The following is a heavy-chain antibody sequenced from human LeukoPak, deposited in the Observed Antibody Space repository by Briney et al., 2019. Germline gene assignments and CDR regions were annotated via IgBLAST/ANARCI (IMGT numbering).Heavy chain of an antibody. CDR1: GGSISSSNW. CDR3: ARGGGIAAATGYNWFDP. D-gene: IGHD6-13*01. CDR2: IYHSGST. J-gene: IGHJ5*02. V-gene: IGHV4-4*02. Sequence: SGTLSLTCAVSGGSISSSNWWSWVRQPPGKGLEWIGEIYHSGSTNYNPSLKSRVTISVDKSKNQFSLKLSSVTAADTAVYYCARGGGIAAATGYNWFDPWGQGTLVTVSS.